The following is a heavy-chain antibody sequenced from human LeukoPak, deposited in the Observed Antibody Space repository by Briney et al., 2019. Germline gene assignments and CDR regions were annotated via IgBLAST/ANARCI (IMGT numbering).Heavy chain of an antibody. J-gene: IGHJ2*01. CDR1: GVSISDYY. D-gene: IGHD4-23*01. V-gene: IGHV4-59*01. Sequence: PSETLSLTCTVSGVSISDYYWSWIRQPPGKGLEWIGYIYYSGSTNYNPSLKSRVTISVDTSKNQFSLKLSSVTAADTAVYYCARKFPDSGGNSPLYWYFDLWGRGTLVTVSS. CDR3: ARKFPDSGGNSPLYWYFDL. CDR2: IYYSGST.